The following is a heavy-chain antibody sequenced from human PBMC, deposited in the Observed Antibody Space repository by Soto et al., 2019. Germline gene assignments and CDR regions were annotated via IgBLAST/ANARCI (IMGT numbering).Heavy chain of an antibody. Sequence: ASVKVSCKASGYTFTSYGISWVRQAPGQGLEWMGWISAYNGNTNYAQKLQGRVTMTTDTSTSTAYMELRSLRSDDTAVYYCARTLNPPLHYTLGYWGQGTLVTVSS. V-gene: IGHV1-18*01. CDR3: ARTLNPPLHYTLGY. J-gene: IGHJ4*02. CDR2: ISAYNGNT. D-gene: IGHD3-16*01. CDR1: GYTFTSYG.